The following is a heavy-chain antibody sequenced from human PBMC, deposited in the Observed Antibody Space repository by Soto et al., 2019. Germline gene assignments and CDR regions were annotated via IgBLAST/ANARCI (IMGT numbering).Heavy chain of an antibody. V-gene: IGHV4-59*08. D-gene: IGHD3-10*01. J-gene: IGHJ4*02. CDR1: GGSISSYY. CDR2: IYYSGST. Sequence: SETLSLTCTVSGGSISSYYWSWIRQPPGKGLEWIGYIYYSGSTNYNPSLKSRVTISVDTSKNQFSLKLSSVTAADTAVYYCATSTYGSGRPFHLAYWGQGTLVTVSS. CDR3: ATSTYGSGRPFHLAY.